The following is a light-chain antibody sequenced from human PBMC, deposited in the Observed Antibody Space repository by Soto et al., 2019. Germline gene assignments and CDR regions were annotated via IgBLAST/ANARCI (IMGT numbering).Light chain of an antibody. CDR1: QSISGW. CDR3: QQYNSYLVT. V-gene: IGKV1-5*01. Sequence: DIQMTQYPSTLSASVGDRVTITCGASQSISGWLAWYQQKPGKAPKLLIYDASSLQSGVPSRFSGSGSGTEFTLTISSLQPDDFATYYCQQYNSYLVTFGGGTQVDIK. J-gene: IGKJ4*01. CDR2: DAS.